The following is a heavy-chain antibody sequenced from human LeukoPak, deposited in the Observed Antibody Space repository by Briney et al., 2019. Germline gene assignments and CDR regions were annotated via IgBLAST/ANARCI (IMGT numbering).Heavy chain of an antibody. CDR3: ARDLYAPIFGAVIMGYYYYGMDV. V-gene: IGHV3-30-3*01. CDR2: ISYDGSNK. Sequence: GGSLRLSCAASGFTFSSYAMHWVRQAPGKGLEWVAVISYDGSNKYYADSVKGRFTISRDNSKNTLYLQMNSLRAEGTAVYYCARDLYAPIFGAVIMGYYYYGMDVWGQGTTVTVSS. CDR1: GFTFSSYA. J-gene: IGHJ6*02. D-gene: IGHD3-3*01.